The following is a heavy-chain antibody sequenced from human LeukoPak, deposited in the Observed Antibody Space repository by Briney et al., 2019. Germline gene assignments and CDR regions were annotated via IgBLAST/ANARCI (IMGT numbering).Heavy chain of an antibody. V-gene: IGHV3-23*01. CDR1: GFTFSANA. J-gene: IGHJ4*02. CDR3: AKGHTYFDY. D-gene: IGHD2-21*01. CDR2: ISGSDDST. Sequence: PGGSLRLSCAASGFTFSANAMSWARQAPGKGLEWISAISGSDDSTYYADSVKGRFTISRDNSKNTLYLQMSSLRAEDTAVYFCAKGHTYFDYWGQGTLVTVSS.